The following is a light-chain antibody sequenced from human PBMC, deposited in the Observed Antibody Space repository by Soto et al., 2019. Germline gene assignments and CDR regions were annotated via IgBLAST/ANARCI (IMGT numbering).Light chain of an antibody. CDR3: QQYYSYWT. Sequence: PGERSTLSFMASHSVTSTYLAWYQQKPGQAPRLPISGESIRDTGLPDRFSGGGSGTEFTLTISSLQPDDFATYYCQQYYSYWTFGQGTKVDIK. CDR1: HSVTSTY. V-gene: IGKV3-20*01. J-gene: IGKJ1*01. CDR2: GES.